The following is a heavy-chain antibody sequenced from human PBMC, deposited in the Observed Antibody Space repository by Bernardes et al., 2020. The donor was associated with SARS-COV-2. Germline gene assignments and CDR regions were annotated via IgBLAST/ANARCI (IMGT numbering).Heavy chain of an antibody. CDR1: GFTFSSYS. Sequence: SLRLSCAASGFTFSSYSMNWVRQAPGKGLEWVSYISSSSSTIYYADSVKGRFTISRDNAKNSLYLQMNSLRAEDTAVYYCARDRGIPFFDYWGQGTLVTVSS. D-gene: IGHD3-10*01. V-gene: IGHV3-48*04. CDR3: ARDRGIPFFDY. J-gene: IGHJ4*02. CDR2: ISSSSSTI.